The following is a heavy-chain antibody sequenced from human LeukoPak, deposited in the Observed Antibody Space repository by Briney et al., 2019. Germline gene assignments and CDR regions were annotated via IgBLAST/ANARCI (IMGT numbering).Heavy chain of an antibody. Sequence: GGSLRLSCAASGFTFSSYAMHWVRQAPGKGLEWVAVISYDGSNKYYADSVKGRFTISRDNSKNTLYLQMNSLRAEDTAVYYCAREFLAFDYWGQGTLVTVSS. J-gene: IGHJ4*02. D-gene: IGHD2/OR15-2a*01. V-gene: IGHV3-30-3*01. CDR3: AREFLAFDY. CDR2: ISYDGSNK. CDR1: GFTFSSYA.